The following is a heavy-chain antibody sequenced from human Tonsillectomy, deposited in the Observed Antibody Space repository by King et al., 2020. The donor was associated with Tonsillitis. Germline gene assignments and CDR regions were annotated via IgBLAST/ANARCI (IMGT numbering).Heavy chain of an antibody. J-gene: IGHJ4*02. V-gene: IGHV3-23*04. CDR1: GSTFSSYA. CDR2: ITGRGGST. D-gene: IGHD2-15*01. CDR3: AKDGIDCGGCSCLYYFDL. Sequence: VQLVESGGGLVQPGGSLRPSCAASGSTFSSYAMNWVRQPPGKGLEWVSAITGRGGSTFYAASVKGRFTLSRDNSKNPLYVQMNSLRAEDTAVYYCAKDGIDCGGCSCLYYFDLWGQGTLVIVSS.